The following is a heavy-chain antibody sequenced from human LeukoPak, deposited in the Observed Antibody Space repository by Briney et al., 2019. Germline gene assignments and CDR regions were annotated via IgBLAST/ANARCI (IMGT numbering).Heavy chain of an antibody. J-gene: IGHJ6*02. Sequence: PGGSLRLSCAASGFTFSSYAMSWVRQAPGKGLEWVSAISGSGGSTYYADSVKGRFTISRDNSKNTLYLQMSSLRAEDTAVYYCVALAAAGYYYGLDVWSQGTTVTVSS. CDR3: VALAAAGYYYGLDV. CDR2: ISGSGGST. D-gene: IGHD6-13*01. V-gene: IGHV3-23*01. CDR1: GFTFSSYA.